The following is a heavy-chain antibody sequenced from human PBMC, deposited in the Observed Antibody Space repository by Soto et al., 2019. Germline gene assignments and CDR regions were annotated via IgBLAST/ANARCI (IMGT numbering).Heavy chain of an antibody. J-gene: IGHJ4*02. Sequence: EVQLLESGGGLVQPGGSLRLSCAASGFTFSSYAMSWVRQAPGMGLEWVSAISGTGGTTYYADSVKGRFTISRDNSRNTLHLQMNSLRAEDTAIYYCAKFFVETGGSSGWPWSFHFWGQGTLVTVSS. V-gene: IGHV3-23*01. CDR1: GFTFSSYA. D-gene: IGHD6-25*01. CDR2: ISGTGGTT. CDR3: AKFFVETGGSSGWPWSFHF.